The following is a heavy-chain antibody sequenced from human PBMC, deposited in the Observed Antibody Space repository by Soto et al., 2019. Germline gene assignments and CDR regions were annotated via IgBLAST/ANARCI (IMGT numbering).Heavy chain of an antibody. CDR1: GYTFTSYG. CDR2: ISAYNGNT. CDR3: ARGANYYDSSGPQEFDY. D-gene: IGHD3-22*01. J-gene: IGHJ4*02. V-gene: IGHV1-18*04. Sequence: ASVKVSCKASGYTFTSYGISWVRQAPGQVLEWMGWISAYNGNTNYAQKLQGRVTMTTDTSTSTAYTELRSLRSDDTAVYYCARGANYYDSSGPQEFDYWGQGTLVPVSS.